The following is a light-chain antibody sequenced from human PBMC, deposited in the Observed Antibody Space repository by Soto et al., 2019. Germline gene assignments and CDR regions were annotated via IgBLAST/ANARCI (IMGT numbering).Light chain of an antibody. CDR3: SSYTSDSSYV. CDR1: SSDVGLYDY. Sequence: ALTXPASVSGSPGQSITISCTGTSSDVGLYDYVSWYQQHPGKAPQLMIYAVSNRPSGVSNRFSASKSGNTASLFISGLQAEDEADYYCSSYTSDSSYVFGSGTKVTVL. V-gene: IGLV2-14*01. J-gene: IGLJ1*01. CDR2: AVS.